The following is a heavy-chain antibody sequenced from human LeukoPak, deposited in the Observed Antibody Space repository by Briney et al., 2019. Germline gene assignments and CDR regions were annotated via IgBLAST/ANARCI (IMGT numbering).Heavy chain of an antibody. CDR2: ISGYNGDT. CDR3: ARADGCNSKGQELDY. J-gene: IGHJ4*02. D-gene: IGHD5-24*01. Sequence: ASVKVSCKVFGYTFTSYGISWVRQAPGQGLEGMGWISGYNGDTNYAQKVQGRVTMTTDTSTSTAYMELRSLRSDDTAMYYCARADGCNSKGQELDYWGQGTLVTVSS. CDR1: GYTFTSYG. V-gene: IGHV1-18*01.